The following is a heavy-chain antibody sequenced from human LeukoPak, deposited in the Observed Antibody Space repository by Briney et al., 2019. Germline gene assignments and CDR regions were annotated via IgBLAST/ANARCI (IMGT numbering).Heavy chain of an antibody. D-gene: IGHD2-2*01. CDR1: GFTFSGYT. CDR2: ITGSSDST. CDR3: AKGGYCSSTSCPDPFDY. J-gene: IGHJ4*02. Sequence: GGSLRLSCAASGFTFSGYTMGWVRQAPGKGLEWVSAITGSSDSTYYADSVKGRFTISRDNSRNTLFLQMNSLRAEDTAVYYCAKGGYCSSTSCPDPFDYWGQGTLVTVSS. V-gene: IGHV3-23*01.